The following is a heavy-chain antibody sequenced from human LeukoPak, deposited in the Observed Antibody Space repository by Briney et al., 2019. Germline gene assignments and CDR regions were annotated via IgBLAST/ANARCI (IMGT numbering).Heavy chain of an antibody. V-gene: IGHV1-46*01. CDR3: ARVISGDSSGYPFDY. D-gene: IGHD3-22*01. CDR1: GYTFTSYY. CDR2: INPSGGST. J-gene: IGHJ4*02. Sequence: ASVKVSCKASGYTFTSYYMHWVRQAPGQGLEWMGIINPSGGSTSYAQKFQGRVTMTRNTSISTAYMELSSLRSEDTAVYYCARVISGDSSGYPFDYWGQGTLVTVSS.